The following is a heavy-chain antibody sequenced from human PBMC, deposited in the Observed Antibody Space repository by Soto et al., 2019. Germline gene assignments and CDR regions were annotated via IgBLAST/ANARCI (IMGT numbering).Heavy chain of an antibody. Sequence: QVQLVESGGVVVQPGRSLRLSCAASGFIFSSYGMYWVRQAPGKGLEWVAVISYDGSNKYYADSVKGRFTISRDNSKNTLYLQMNSLRAEDTAVYYCAKTIHGNAFDIWGQGTMVTVSS. CDR2: ISYDGSNK. J-gene: IGHJ3*02. CDR3: AKTIHGNAFDI. CDR1: GFIFSSYG. D-gene: IGHD3-9*01. V-gene: IGHV3-30*18.